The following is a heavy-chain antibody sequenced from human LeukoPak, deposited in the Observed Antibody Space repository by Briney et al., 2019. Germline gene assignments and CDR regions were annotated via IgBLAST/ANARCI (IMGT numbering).Heavy chain of an antibody. J-gene: IGHJ4*02. V-gene: IGHV4-39*01. D-gene: IGHD3-3*01. Sequence: SETLSLTCTVSGGSISSSSYYWGWIRQPPGRGREWVGSIYYSGSTYYNPSLKSRVTISVDTSKNEFSLKLSSVTAADTAVYYCARHLRAHLEWLDYWGQGTLVTVSS. CDR1: GGSISSSSYY. CDR3: ARHLRAHLEWLDY. CDR2: IYYSGST.